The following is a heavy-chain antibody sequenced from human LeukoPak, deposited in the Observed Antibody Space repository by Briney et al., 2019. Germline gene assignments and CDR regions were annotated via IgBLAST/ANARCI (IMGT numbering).Heavy chain of an antibody. CDR1: GFTFSSYG. CDR2: ISYDGSNK. J-gene: IGHJ4*02. CDR3: AKDPSSGSYFFED. D-gene: IGHD3-10*01. Sequence: GRSLRLSCAASGFTFSSYGMHWVRQAPGKGLDLGAVISYDGSNKYYADSVNGRFTISRDNSKNTLYLQMNSLRAEDTAVYYCAKDPSSGSYFFEDWGQGTLVTVSS. V-gene: IGHV3-30*18.